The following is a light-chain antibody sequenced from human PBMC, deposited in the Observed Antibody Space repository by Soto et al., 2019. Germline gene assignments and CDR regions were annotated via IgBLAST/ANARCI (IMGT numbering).Light chain of an antibody. CDR3: QQYGSSLFT. CDR2: GTS. CDR1: QSVSSKY. Sequence: VLTQSPGTLSLSPGERATLSCRASQSVSSKYLAWYQQKPCQAPRVLIYGTSISASGVPERFSGGGSGTDFTLTITRLEPDDFAVYYCQQYGSSLFTFGPGTKVYFK. V-gene: IGKV3-20*01. J-gene: IGKJ3*01.